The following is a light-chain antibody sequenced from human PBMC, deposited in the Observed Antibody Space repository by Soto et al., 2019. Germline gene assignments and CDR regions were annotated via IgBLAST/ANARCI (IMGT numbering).Light chain of an antibody. Sequence: QSVLTQPPSASGSPGQSVTISCTGSATDVGGYEYVSWYQQHPGKSPHLIIFEVNKRPSGVPNRFSDSKSGNTASLTVSALQADDEASYYCSSFAGANIGVFGGGTKLTVL. J-gene: IGLJ3*02. CDR2: EVN. CDR1: ATDVGGYEY. CDR3: SSFAGANIGV. V-gene: IGLV2-8*01.